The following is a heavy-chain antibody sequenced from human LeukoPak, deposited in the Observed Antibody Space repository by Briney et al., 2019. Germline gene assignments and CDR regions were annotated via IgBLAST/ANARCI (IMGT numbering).Heavy chain of an antibody. Sequence: PSGTLSLTCAVSGGSISSSNWWSWVRQPPGKGLEWIGEIYHSGSTNYNPSLKSRVTISVDTSKNQFSLKLSSVTAADTAVYYCARESSYSSSCFWFDPWGQGTLVTVSS. D-gene: IGHD6-13*01. V-gene: IGHV4-4*02. CDR2: IYHSGST. CDR3: ARESSYSSSCFWFDP. CDR1: GGSISSSNW. J-gene: IGHJ5*02.